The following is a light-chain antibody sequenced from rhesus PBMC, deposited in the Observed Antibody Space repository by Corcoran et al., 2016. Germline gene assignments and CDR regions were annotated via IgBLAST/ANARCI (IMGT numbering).Light chain of an antibody. Sequence: DIQMTQSPSSLSASVGDRVTITCRASQGITNDLAWYQQKPGETPKLLIYEASSLQSGIPSRFSGSGSGTDFTLTISILQSEDFATYYCQHYYSTPHSFGQGTKVEIK. CDR1: QGITND. CDR3: QHYYSTPHS. J-gene: IGKJ2*01. CDR2: EAS. V-gene: IGKV1-25*01.